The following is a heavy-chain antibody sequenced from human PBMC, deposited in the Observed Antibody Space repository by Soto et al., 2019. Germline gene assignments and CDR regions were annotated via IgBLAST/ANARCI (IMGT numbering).Heavy chain of an antibody. J-gene: IGHJ4*02. CDR2: TYYRSKWYN. V-gene: IGHV6-1*01. Sequence: SQTFSLICGISGDSVSRNSAAWNWLRQSQSRGLEWLGRTYYRSKWYNDYAVSVESRITINPDTSKNHFSLQLNFVTPEDTAVYFCARGEQYSGRIFDYWGQGVLLPVSS. CDR1: GDSVSRNSAA. D-gene: IGHD1-26*01. CDR3: ARGEQYSGRIFDY.